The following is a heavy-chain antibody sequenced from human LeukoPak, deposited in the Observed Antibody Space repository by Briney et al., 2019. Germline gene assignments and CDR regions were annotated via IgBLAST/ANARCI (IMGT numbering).Heavy chain of an antibody. CDR1: GGSISSGSYY. V-gene: IGHV4-61*02. CDR3: ASLGESSDYYWHFQH. Sequence: SETLSLTCTVSGGSISSGSYYWNWIRQPAGKGLEWIGRIHTSGSTIYNPSLKSRVTFSVDTSKNQFSLKLSSVTAADTAVYYCASLGESSDYYWHFQHWGQGTLITVS. J-gene: IGHJ1*01. D-gene: IGHD3-22*01. CDR2: IHTSGST.